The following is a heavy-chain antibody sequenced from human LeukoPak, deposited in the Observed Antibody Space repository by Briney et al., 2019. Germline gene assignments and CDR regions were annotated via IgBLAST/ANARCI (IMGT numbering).Heavy chain of an antibody. J-gene: IGHJ4*02. V-gene: IGHV4-61*02. CDR3: AGRGGYNWDG. Sequence: PSETLSLTCSVSGVSISSSSYYWGWIRQPPGKGLEWIGRIYTSGSTNYNPSLKSRVTISVDTSKNQFSLKLSSVTAADTAVYYCAGRGGYNWDGWGQGTLVTVSS. CDR2: IYTSGST. D-gene: IGHD5-24*01. CDR1: GVSISSSSYY.